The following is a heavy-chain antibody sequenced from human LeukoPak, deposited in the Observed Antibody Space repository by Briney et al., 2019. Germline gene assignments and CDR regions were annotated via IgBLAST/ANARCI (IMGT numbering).Heavy chain of an antibody. V-gene: IGHV3-7*01. Sequence: GESLRLSCAASGFTFSSYWMSWVRRAPGKGLEWVANIKQEGSEKYYVDSVKGRFTISRDNAKNSVYLQMNSLRGEDTAVYYCAKEKTTGTYYVDYWGQGTLVTVSS. J-gene: IGHJ4*02. D-gene: IGHD1-7*01. CDR1: GFTFSSYW. CDR2: IKQEGSEK. CDR3: AKEKTTGTYYVDY.